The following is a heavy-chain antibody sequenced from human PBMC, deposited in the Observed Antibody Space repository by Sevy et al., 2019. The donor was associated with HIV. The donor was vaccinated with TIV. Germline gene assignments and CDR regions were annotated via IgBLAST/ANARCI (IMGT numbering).Heavy chain of an antibody. CDR3: AREYHYYDSSGYYGDAFDI. CDR2: IIPIFGTA. CDR1: GGTFSSYA. Sequence: ASVKVSCKASGGTFSSYAISWVRQAPGQGLEWMGGIIPIFGTANYAQKFQGRVTITADESTSTAYMELSSLRSEDTAVYYCAREYHYYDSSGYYGDAFDIWGQRTMVTVSS. J-gene: IGHJ3*02. D-gene: IGHD3-22*01. V-gene: IGHV1-69*13.